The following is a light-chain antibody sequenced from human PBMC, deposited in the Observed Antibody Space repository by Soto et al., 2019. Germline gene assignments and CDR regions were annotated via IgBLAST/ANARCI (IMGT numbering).Light chain of an antibody. V-gene: IGKV3-20*01. CDR3: QQYRTTPWT. J-gene: IGKJ1*01. Sequence: EIVMTQSPATLSVSPGGGATLSCRASQSVSSSYLAWYQQKPGQPPRLLIYGASSRATGIPDRFSVSGSETDLTLTISRLEPEDFAVYYCQQYRTTPWTFGQGTKVDIK. CDR1: QSVSSSY. CDR2: GAS.